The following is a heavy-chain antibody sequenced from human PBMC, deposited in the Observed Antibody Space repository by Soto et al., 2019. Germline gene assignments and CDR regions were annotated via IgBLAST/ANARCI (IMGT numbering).Heavy chain of an antibody. J-gene: IGHJ4*02. CDR1: GYTFTDHY. CDR3: ARDYSNGWRAFDY. Sequence: QVQLVQSGAGVREPGASVKVSCTTSGYTFTDHYLHWVRQAPGQGLEWMGITNPSGGRPTYAQKSQGRVTMTSDTSTRTVYMELSSLTSEDTAVYYCARDYSNGWRAFDYWGQGTLVTVSS. V-gene: IGHV1-46*01. D-gene: IGHD6-19*01. CDR2: TNPSGGRP.